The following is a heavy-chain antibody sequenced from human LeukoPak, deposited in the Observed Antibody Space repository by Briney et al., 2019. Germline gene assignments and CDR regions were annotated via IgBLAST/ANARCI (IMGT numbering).Heavy chain of an antibody. V-gene: IGHV1-2*02. D-gene: IGHD7-27*01. J-gene: IGHJ3*02. CDR3: ARCHWGFDAFDI. CDR2: ITPNSGGT. Sequence: ASVKFSCKASGYTFTVYYFHWVRQAPGQGLEWMGWITPNSGGTNFAQKFQGRVTMTRDTSISTAYMELTRLRSDDTAVYYCARCHWGFDAFDIWGQGTMVTVSS. CDR1: GYTFTVYY.